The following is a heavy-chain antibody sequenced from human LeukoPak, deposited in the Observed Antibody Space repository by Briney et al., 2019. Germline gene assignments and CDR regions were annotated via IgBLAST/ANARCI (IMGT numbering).Heavy chain of an antibody. CDR3: ARHRAYSSSSSFDY. J-gene: IGHJ4*02. CDR2: IYYTGST. CDR1: GGSISSLY. Sequence: DTLSLTCSVSGGSISSLYWSWIRQPPGKGLEWIGYIYYTGSTNYNPSLKSRVTMFVDMSKNQFSLRLSSVTAADTAVYYCARHRAYSSSSSFDYWGQGTLVTVSS. D-gene: IGHD6-6*01. V-gene: IGHV4-59*08.